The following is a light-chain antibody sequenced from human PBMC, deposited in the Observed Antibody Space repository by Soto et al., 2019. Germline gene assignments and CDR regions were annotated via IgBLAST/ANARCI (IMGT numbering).Light chain of an antibody. V-gene: IGKV1-12*01. CDR2: AAS. CDR1: QGIDRW. Sequence: DIQMTQSPSSLSASVGDRVTITCRASQGIDRWLAWYQQKPGKAPKVLIYAASSLRSGVPSRFSGSGSGTDFSLTISSLQPEYLATYYCKQSKSFPLTFGGGTKVDIK. CDR3: KQSKSFPLT. J-gene: IGKJ4*01.